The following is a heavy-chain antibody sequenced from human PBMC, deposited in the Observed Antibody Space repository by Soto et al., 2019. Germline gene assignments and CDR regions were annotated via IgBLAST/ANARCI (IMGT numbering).Heavy chain of an antibody. V-gene: IGHV3-23*01. CDR3: AREVATFFSACGY. J-gene: IGHJ4*02. CDR1: GFTFSSYA. CDR2: ISGSGGST. Sequence: EVQLLESGGGLVQPGGSLRLSCAASGFTFSSYAMSWVRQAPGKGLEWVSAISGSGGSTYYADSVKGRFTITRDNSKNTLYLQMNSLSAEDTAVYYCAREVATFFSACGYWGQGTLVTVSS. D-gene: IGHD5-12*01.